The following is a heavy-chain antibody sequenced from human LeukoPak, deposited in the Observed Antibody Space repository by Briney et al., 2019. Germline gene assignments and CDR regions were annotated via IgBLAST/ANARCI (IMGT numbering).Heavy chain of an antibody. J-gene: IGHJ5*02. Sequence: SETLSLTCAVYGGSFSGYYWSWIRQPPGKGLEWIGEINHSGNTIYNPSLKSRVTISVDPSKNQLSLKLSSVTAADTAVYYCARKPRRYSYGYWFDPWGQGTLVTVSS. CDR1: GGSFSGYY. D-gene: IGHD5-18*01. CDR3: ARKPRRYSYGYWFDP. V-gene: IGHV4-34*01. CDR2: INHSGNT.